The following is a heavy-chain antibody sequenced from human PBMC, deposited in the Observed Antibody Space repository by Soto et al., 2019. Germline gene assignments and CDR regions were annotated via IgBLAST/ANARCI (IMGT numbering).Heavy chain of an antibody. CDR1: GGSISSGGYS. J-gene: IGHJ3*02. CDR2: IYYGST. CDR3: ARTPAI. V-gene: IGHV4-30-2*01. Sequence: SETLSLTCAVSGGSISSGGYSWSWIRQPPGKGLEWIGYIYYGSTYYNPSLKSRVTISVDRSKNQFSLKLSSVTAADTAVYYCARTPAIWGQGTMVTVSS.